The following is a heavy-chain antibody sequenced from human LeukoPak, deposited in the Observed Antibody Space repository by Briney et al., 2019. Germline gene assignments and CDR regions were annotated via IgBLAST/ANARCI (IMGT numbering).Heavy chain of an antibody. D-gene: IGHD1-26*01. CDR1: GFTFSSYA. V-gene: IGHV3-64*01. CDR2: ISYNGRGT. J-gene: IGHJ3*02. CDR3: ARGGSYLSAFDI. Sequence: GGSLRLSCAVSGFTFSSYAMHWVRQAPGKGLEYVSAISYNGRGTHYAHSVKGRFTISRDNAKNSLYLQMNSLRAEDTAVYYCARGGSYLSAFDIWGQGTMVTVSS.